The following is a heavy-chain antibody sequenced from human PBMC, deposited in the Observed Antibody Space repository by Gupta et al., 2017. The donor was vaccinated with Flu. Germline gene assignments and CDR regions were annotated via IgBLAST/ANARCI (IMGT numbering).Heavy chain of an antibody. Sequence: EVFLFESGGGLAQPGGSLRLSCAASGFDFNSYEMSWVRQAPGRGLEWVAFISSSAVTYYTDPVRGRFTISRDNANKLLYLQMSSLRGEDTAIYYCARGHWDNWGQGTLVTVSS. CDR1: GFDFNSYE. V-gene: IGHV3-48*03. J-gene: IGHJ4*02. CDR2: ISSSAVT. D-gene: IGHD1-26*01. CDR3: ARGHWDN.